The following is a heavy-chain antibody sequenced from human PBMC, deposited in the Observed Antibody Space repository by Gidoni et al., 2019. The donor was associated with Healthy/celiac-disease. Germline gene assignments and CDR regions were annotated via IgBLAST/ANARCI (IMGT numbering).Heavy chain of an antibody. V-gene: IGHV3-7*03. D-gene: IGHD5-18*01. CDR2: RKQDGSEK. Sequence: EVQLVESGGGLVQPGGSLRLSCAASGFTFSSAWMSWVRQDPGKGLEWVHNRKQDGSEKYYVDSVKGRFTISRDNAKNSLYLQMNSLRAEDTAVYYCARDSTAMVENYYYGMDVWGQGTTVPVSS. CDR3: ARDSTAMVENYYYGMDV. CDR1: GFTFSSAW. J-gene: IGHJ6*02.